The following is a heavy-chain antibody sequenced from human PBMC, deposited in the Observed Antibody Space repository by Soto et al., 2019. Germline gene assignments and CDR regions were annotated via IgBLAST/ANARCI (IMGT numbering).Heavy chain of an antibody. Sequence: QVQLQQWGAGLLKPSETLSLRCVVNSGSFSGYYWTWIRQTPGKGLEWIGEISHSGSTNYNPSLMSRVTLSADPSKKPFSLGLRSVTPADPAPYFCARGYESSRRYLPLLDYWGQGTLVTVSS. CDR2: ISHSGST. V-gene: IGHV4-34*01. J-gene: IGHJ4*02. CDR3: ARGYESSRRYLPLLDY. CDR1: SGSFSGYY. D-gene: IGHD3-22*01.